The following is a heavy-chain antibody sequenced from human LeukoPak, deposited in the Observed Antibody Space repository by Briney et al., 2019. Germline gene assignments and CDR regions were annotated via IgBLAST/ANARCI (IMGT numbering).Heavy chain of an antibody. J-gene: IGHJ5*02. CDR2: MNPNRGNT. V-gene: IGHV1-8*01. D-gene: IGHD5-18*01. CDR1: GYTFTSYD. Sequence: ASVKVSCKASGYTFTSYDINWVRQATGQGLEWMGWMNPNRGNTGYAQKFQGRVTMTRNTSISTAYMELSSLRSEDTAVYYCARHPPGGYSYQKGNWFDPWGQGTLVTVSS. CDR3: ARHPPGGYSYQKGNWFDP.